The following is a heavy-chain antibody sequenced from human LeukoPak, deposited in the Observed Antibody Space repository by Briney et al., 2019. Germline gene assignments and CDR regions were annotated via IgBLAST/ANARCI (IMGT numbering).Heavy chain of an antibody. CDR3: ARVPDYYDSSGYVKLYGMDV. J-gene: IGHJ6*02. V-gene: IGHV3-33*01. D-gene: IGHD3-22*01. CDR1: GFTFSSYG. CDR2: IWYDGSNK. Sequence: GRSLRLSCAASGFTFSSYGMPWVRQAPGKGLEWVAVIWYDGSNKYYADSVKGRFTIYRDNSKKTLYLQMNSLRAEYTAVYYCARVPDYYDSSGYVKLYGMDVWGQGTTVTVSS.